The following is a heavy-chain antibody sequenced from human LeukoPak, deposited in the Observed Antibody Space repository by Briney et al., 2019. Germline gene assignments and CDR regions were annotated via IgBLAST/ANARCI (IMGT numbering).Heavy chain of an antibody. D-gene: IGHD3-10*01. CDR1: AGSIGSDALY. CDR3: VAEEYGTGSYYKSSV. J-gene: IGHJ4*02. Sequence: PSETLSLTCIVSAGSIGSDALYWGWLRQSPGKGLERIGSIHYTRSYSGTTYYNPSLESRVTVSTDRSKNLCSLKLTSVTAADTAVYYCVAEEYGTGSYYKSSVWGKGTLVTVSS. V-gene: IGHV4-39*01. CDR2: IHYTRSYSGTT.